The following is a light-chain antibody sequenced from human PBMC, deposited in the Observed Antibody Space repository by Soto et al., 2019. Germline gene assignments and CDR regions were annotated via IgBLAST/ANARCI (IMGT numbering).Light chain of an antibody. J-gene: IGKJ2*01. V-gene: IGKV3-15*01. Sequence: EIVMTQSPASLSVSPGDGATLSCRASQSVASNVAWYQQKPGQGPRLLIHGASTRAVGVPARFSGSGSGTVFTLTINSLQSEDFAVYYCQQYHNWPPQYTFGQGTKLQIK. CDR3: QQYHNWPPQYT. CDR1: QSVASN. CDR2: GAS.